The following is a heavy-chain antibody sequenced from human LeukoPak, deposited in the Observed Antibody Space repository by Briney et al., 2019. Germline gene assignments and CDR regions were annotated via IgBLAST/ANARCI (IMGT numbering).Heavy chain of an antibody. CDR1: GFTFSSYA. Sequence: GGSLRLSCAASGFTFSSYAMHWVRQAPGKGLEWVAVISYDGSNKYYADSVKGRFTISRDNSKNTLYLQMNGLRAEDTAVYYCARGKLNFSARPATYFDYWGQGTLVTVSS. D-gene: IGHD6-6*01. CDR3: ARGKLNFSARPATYFDY. CDR2: ISYDGSNK. V-gene: IGHV3-30*01. J-gene: IGHJ4*02.